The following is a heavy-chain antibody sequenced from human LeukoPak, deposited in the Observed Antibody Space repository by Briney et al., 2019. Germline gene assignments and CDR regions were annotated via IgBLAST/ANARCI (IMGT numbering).Heavy chain of an antibody. CDR3: ARLQGSGSFSSFDY. CDR1: GFTFSTYS. Sequence: QSGGSLRLSCAASGFTFSTYSMNWVRQAPGKGLERVSYISSSSSSTMYYADSVKGRCTISRDNAKNSLSLQMYSLRAEDTAVYYCARLQGSGSFSSFDYWGQGTLVTVSS. D-gene: IGHD3-10*01. V-gene: IGHV3-48*01. CDR2: ISSSSSSTM. J-gene: IGHJ4*02.